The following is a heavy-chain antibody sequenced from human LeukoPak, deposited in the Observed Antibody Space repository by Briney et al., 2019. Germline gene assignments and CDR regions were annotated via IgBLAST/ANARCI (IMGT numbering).Heavy chain of an antibody. Sequence: GGSLRLSCAASGFNFSDYTMTWVRQAPGKGLEWVSSVSGKSDYIYYADSVKGRFTIARDDAKNSLYLQVNSLRAEDTAVYYCARDLGSGDYFDYWGQGTLVTVSS. CDR2: VSGKSDYI. CDR1: GFNFSDYT. D-gene: IGHD1-26*01. V-gene: IGHV3-21*01. CDR3: ARDLGSGDYFDY. J-gene: IGHJ4*02.